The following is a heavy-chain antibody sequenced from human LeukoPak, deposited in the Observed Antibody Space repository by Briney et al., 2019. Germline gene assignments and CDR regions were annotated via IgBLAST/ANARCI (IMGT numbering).Heavy chain of an antibody. CDR2: INHSGST. Sequence: SETLSLTCAVYGGSFSGYYWSWIRQTPGKGLEWIGEINHSGSTNYNPSLKSRVTISVDTSKNQFSLKLSSVTAADTAVYYCARGYDSSGYGYWGQGTLVTVSS. D-gene: IGHD3-22*01. CDR3: ARGYDSSGYGY. J-gene: IGHJ4*02. CDR1: GGSFSGYY. V-gene: IGHV4-34*01.